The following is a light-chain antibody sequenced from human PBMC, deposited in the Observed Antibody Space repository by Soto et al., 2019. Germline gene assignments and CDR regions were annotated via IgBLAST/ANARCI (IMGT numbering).Light chain of an antibody. Sequence: QSALTQPASVSGSPGQSITISCTATSSYVGGFNYVSWYQQHPGRAPKLLIYEVTHRPSGVSDRFSGSKSGNTASLIISGLQAEDEADYYCSSYTISNSVVFGGGTKLTVL. CDR2: EVT. J-gene: IGLJ2*01. CDR1: SSYVGGFNY. CDR3: SSYTISNSVV. V-gene: IGLV2-14*01.